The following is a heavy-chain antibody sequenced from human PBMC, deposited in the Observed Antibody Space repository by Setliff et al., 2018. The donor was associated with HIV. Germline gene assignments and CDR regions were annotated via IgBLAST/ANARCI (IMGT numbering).Heavy chain of an antibody. D-gene: IGHD6-19*01. CDR2: ISDFKGNT. V-gene: IGHV1-18*01. J-gene: IGHJ3*02. Sequence: ASVKVSCKASGYTFISYGISWVRQAPGQGLEWMGWISDFKGNTIYAQKLQGRLTMTTDTSTSTAYMELRSLRSDDTAVYYCARVPYRSAWFPGGHDAFDIWGQGTMVTVSS. CDR1: GYTFISYG. CDR3: ARVPYRSAWFPGGHDAFDI.